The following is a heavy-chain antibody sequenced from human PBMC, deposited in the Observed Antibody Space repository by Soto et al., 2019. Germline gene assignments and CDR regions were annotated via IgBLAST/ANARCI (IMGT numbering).Heavy chain of an antibody. D-gene: IGHD3-10*01. CDR3: AREQSFDGNYYYGIDV. CDR2: ISPYNGNT. CDR1: GYPFTHYG. Sequence: QVQLVQSGAEVKKPGASVKVSCQTSGYPFTHYGIGWVRQAPGLGLEWMGWISPYNGNTNYAQNLQGRVTLTTDTSTSTVFLEVRSLKSEDTAVYYCAREQSFDGNYYYGIDVWGQGTTITVSS. V-gene: IGHV1-18*01. J-gene: IGHJ6*02.